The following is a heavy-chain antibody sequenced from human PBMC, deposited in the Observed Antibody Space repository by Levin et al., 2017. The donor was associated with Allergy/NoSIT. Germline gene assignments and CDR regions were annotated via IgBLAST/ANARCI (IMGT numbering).Heavy chain of an antibody. Sequence: ASVKVSCKASGYTFSDYYLHWVRQAPGQGLEWMGWMNSNTGGTNYAQKFQGRVIMTEDTSISTAYMELSRLRYDDTAVYYCASPLPEGELLPFDYWGQGTLVTVSS. CDR3: ASPLPEGELLPFDY. D-gene: IGHD1-26*01. CDR1: GYTFSDYY. CDR2: MNSNTGGT. V-gene: IGHV1-2*02. J-gene: IGHJ4*02.